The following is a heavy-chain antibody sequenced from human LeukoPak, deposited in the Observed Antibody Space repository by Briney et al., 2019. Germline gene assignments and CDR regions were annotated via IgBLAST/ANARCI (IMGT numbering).Heavy chain of an antibody. V-gene: IGHV4-59*01. Sequence: SETLSLTCTVSGGSISSYYWSWIRQPPGKGLEWIGYIYHRGSTNYNPSLKSRVTISVDTSKNQFSLKLSSVPAADTAVYYCARHSRYNWFDPWGQGTLVTVSS. CDR1: GGSISSYY. CDR2: IYHRGST. CDR3: ARHSRYNWFDP. J-gene: IGHJ5*02.